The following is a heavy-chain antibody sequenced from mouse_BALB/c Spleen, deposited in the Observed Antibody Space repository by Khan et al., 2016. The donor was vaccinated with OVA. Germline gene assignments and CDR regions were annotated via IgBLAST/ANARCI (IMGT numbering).Heavy chain of an antibody. D-gene: IGHD1-1*01. CDR3: ARGSSRAMDY. CDR2: IYTYTGEP. V-gene: IGHV9-3-1*01. CDR1: GYTFTNYG. Sequence: QVQLQQSGPELKKPGETVKISCKASGYTFTNYGMNWVKQAPGKGLKWMGWIYTYTGEPTYADDFKGRFAFSLESSASTAYLQINNLTNSDTATYFCARGSSRAMDYWGQGTSVTVSS. J-gene: IGHJ4*01.